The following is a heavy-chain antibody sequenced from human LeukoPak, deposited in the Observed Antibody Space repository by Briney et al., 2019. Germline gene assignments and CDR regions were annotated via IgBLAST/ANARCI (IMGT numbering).Heavy chain of an antibody. CDR3: ASQFGVVIMDAFDI. CDR1: GYTFTGYY. Sequence: ASVKVSCMASGYTFTGYYMHWVRQAPGQGLEWMGWINPNSGGTNYAQKFQGRVTMTRDTSISTAYMELSRLRSDDTAVYYCASQFGVVIMDAFDIWGQGTMVTVSS. D-gene: IGHD3-3*01. V-gene: IGHV1-2*02. CDR2: INPNSGGT. J-gene: IGHJ3*02.